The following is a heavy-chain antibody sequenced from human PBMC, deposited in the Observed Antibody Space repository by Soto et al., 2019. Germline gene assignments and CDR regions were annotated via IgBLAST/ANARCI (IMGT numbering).Heavy chain of an antibody. Sequence: QVHLVQSGAEVKKPGASVKVSCKASRDTFTGYYMHWVRQAPGQGLEWMGWINPNSGGPNYAQKFQGRVTMTRDTSISTVYMELSRLRSDDTAVYYCVIARIPDAFDIWGQGPMVTVSS. CDR2: INPNSGGP. CDR3: VIARIPDAFDI. V-gene: IGHV1-2*02. J-gene: IGHJ3*02. CDR1: RDTFTGYY.